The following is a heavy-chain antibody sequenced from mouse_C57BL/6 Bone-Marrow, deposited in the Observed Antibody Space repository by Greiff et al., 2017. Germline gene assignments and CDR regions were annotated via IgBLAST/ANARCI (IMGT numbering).Heavy chain of an antibody. CDR1: GFTFSSYG. V-gene: IGHV5-6*01. CDR2: ISSGGSYT. Sequence: EVKLVESGGDLVKPGGSLKLSCAASGFTFSSYGMSWVRQTPDKRLEWVATISSGGSYTYYPDSVKGRFTISRDNAKNTLYLQMSSLKSEDTAMYYCARGCLLSIYWYCDVWGTGTTVTVSS. J-gene: IGHJ1*03. CDR3: ARGCLLSIYWYCDV. D-gene: IGHD2-3*01.